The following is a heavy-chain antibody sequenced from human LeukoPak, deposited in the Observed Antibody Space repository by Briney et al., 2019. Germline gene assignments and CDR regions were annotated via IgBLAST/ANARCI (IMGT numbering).Heavy chain of an antibody. CDR2: IKQDGSEK. CDR1: GFTFSNYW. J-gene: IGHJ4*02. CDR3: ARDDYGGTKY. D-gene: IGHD4/OR15-4a*01. V-gene: IGHV3-7*01. Sequence: PGGSLRLSCAASGFTFSNYWMSWVRQAPGKGLEWVANIKQDGSEKYYVDSVKGRFTISRDNAENSLYLQMNSLRAEDTAVYYCARDDYGGTKYWGQGTLVTVSS.